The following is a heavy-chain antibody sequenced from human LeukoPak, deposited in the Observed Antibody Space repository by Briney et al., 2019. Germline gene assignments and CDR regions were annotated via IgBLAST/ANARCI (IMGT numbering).Heavy chain of an antibody. CDR2: IQQDGSEK. J-gene: IGHJ4*02. Sequence: PGGSLRHSCAASGFTFSSYWMIWVRQAPGKGLEWVANIQQDGSEKYYVDSVKGRFTISRDNAKNSLYLQMNSLRAEDTAVYYCARNPPRYFNWGQGTLVTVSS. D-gene: IGHD1-26*01. CDR3: ARNPPRYFN. V-gene: IGHV3-7*05. CDR1: GFTFSSYW.